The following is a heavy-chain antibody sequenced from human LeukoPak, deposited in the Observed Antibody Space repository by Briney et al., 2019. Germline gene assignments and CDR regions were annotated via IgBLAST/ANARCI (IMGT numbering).Heavy chain of an antibody. CDR3: ARGLTYYYDSSGFDY. D-gene: IGHD3-22*01. J-gene: IGHJ4*02. V-gene: IGHV1-18*01. CDR1: GYTFTSYD. CDR2: ISAYNGNT. Sequence: ASVKVSCKASGYTFTSYDISWVRQAPGQGLEWMGWISAYNGNTNYAQKLQGRVTMTTDTSTSTAYMELRSLRSDDTAVYYCARGLTYYYDSSGFDYWGQGTLVTVSS.